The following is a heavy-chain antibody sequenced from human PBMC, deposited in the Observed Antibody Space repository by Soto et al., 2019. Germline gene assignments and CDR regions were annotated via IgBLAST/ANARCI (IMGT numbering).Heavy chain of an antibody. CDR3: ARGQVVAAEH. V-gene: IGHV4-30-2*01. Sequence: QLQLQESGSGLVKPSQTLSLTCAVSGGSISSGGYSWSWIRQPPGKGLEWIGYIYHSGSTYYNPSLKSRVTITVDRSKTQFSPKLSSVPAADTAVYYCARGQVVAAEHWGQGTLVTVAS. CDR1: GGSISSGGYS. D-gene: IGHD2-15*01. J-gene: IGHJ4*01. CDR2: IYHSGST.